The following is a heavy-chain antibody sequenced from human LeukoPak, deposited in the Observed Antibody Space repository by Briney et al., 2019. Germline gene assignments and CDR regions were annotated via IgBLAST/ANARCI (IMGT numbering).Heavy chain of an antibody. J-gene: IGHJ6*02. D-gene: IGHD3-16*01. CDR3: ARDRPSDESLGSWYYCGMDV. Sequence: GASVKVSCKASGYTFTGYYMHWVRQAPGQGLEWMGWINPNSGGTNYAQKFQGRVTMTRDTSISTAYMELSRLRSDDTAVYYCARDRPSDESLGSWYYCGMDVWGQGTTVTVSS. CDR1: GYTFTGYY. CDR2: INPNSGGT. V-gene: IGHV1-2*02.